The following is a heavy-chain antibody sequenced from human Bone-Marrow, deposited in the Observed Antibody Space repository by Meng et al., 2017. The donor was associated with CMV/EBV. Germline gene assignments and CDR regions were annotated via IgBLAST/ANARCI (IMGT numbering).Heavy chain of an antibody. J-gene: IGHJ4*02. CDR1: GGSISSYY. CDR3: ARGQAAAGGSPFDY. V-gene: IGHV4-4*07. CDR2: IYTSGST. Sequence: SETLSLTCTVSGGSISSYYWSWIRQPAGKGLEWIGRIYTSGSTNYNPSLKSRVTISVDTSKNQFSLKLSSVTAADTAVYYCARGQAAAGGSPFDYWGQGTLVTVSS. D-gene: IGHD6-13*01.